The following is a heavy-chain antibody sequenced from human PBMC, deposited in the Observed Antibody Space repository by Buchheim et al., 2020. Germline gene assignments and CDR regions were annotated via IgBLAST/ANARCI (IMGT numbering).Heavy chain of an antibody. CDR1: GFTFSIYA. CDR2: ISYDGSNK. Sequence: QVQLVESGGGVVQPGRSLRLSCAASGFTFSIYAMHWVRQAPGKGLEWVTLISYDGSNKYYADSVKGRFTISRDNSKNTLYVQMNSLRAEDTAVYYCARDLSGSYYGDFDNWGQGTL. J-gene: IGHJ4*02. D-gene: IGHD1-26*01. CDR3: ARDLSGSYYGDFDN. V-gene: IGHV3-30-3*01.